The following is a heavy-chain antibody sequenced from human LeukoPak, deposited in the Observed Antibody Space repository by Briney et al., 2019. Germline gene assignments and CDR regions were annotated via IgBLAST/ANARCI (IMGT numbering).Heavy chain of an antibody. J-gene: IGHJ2*01. Sequence: SETLSLTCSVSGGSISNYYWSRIRQPPGKGLEWIGYIYYSGGTNYNPSLKSRVTISVDTSKNRFSLKLSSVTAADTAIYYCARVYSGYDGGWYFDRWGRGTLVTVSS. CDR3: ARVYSGYDGGWYFDR. CDR1: GGSISNYY. D-gene: IGHD5-12*01. V-gene: IGHV4-59*08. CDR2: IYYSGGT.